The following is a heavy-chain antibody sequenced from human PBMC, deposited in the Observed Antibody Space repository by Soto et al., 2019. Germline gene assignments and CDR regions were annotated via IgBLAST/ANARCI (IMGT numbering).Heavy chain of an antibody. J-gene: IGHJ3*02. CDR1: GFTFSSYW. Sequence: GGSLRLSCAASGFTFSSYWMSWVRQAPGKGLEWVANIKQDGSEKYYVDSVKGRFTISRDNAKNSLYLQMNSLRAEDTGVYYCARELPKPTGDAFDIWGQGTMVTVSS. V-gene: IGHV3-7*03. D-gene: IGHD1-1*01. CDR2: IKQDGSEK. CDR3: ARELPKPTGDAFDI.